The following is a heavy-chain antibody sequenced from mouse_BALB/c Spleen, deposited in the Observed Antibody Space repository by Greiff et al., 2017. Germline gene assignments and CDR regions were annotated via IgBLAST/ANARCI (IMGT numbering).Heavy chain of an antibody. V-gene: IGHV3-2*02. CDR1: GYSITSDYA. CDR2: ISYSGST. CDR3: AKDSGYFDV. J-gene: IGHJ1*01. D-gene: IGHD3-2*02. Sequence: EVKLQESGPGLVKPSQSLSLTCTVTGYSITSDYAWNWIRQFPGNKLEWMGYISYSGSTSYNPSLKSRISITRDTSKNQFFLQLNSVTTEDTATYYSAKDSGYFDVWGAGTTVTVSS.